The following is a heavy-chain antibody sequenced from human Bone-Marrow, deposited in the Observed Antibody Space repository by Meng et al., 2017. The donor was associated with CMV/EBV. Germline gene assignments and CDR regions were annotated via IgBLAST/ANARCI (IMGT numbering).Heavy chain of an antibody. CDR3: ARVEQLIFDY. D-gene: IGHD6-6*01. J-gene: IGHJ4*02. V-gene: IGHV6-1*01. Sequence: QLQQSGPLQPNTDHLTSLPRAISGDSVSRNSAAWNWIRQSPSRGLEWLGRTYYRSKWYNDYAVSVKSRITIHPHTSKNQFSLQLNSVTPEDTAVYYCARVEQLIFDYWGQGTLVTVSS. CDR1: GDSVSRNSAA. CDR2: TYYRSKWYN.